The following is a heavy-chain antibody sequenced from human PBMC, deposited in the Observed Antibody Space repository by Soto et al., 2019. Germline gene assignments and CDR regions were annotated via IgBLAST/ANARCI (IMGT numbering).Heavy chain of an antibody. D-gene: IGHD5-18*01. J-gene: IGHJ6*03. Sequence: SRPTLVNPTQTLTLTCTFSGFSLSTSGVGVGWIRQPPGKALEWLALIYWDDDKRYSPSLKSRLTITKDTSKNQVVLTMTNMDPVDTATYYCAHMLRDTAMVPYMDVWGKRTTDTVSS. CDR2: IYWDDDK. V-gene: IGHV2-5*02. CDR1: GFSLSTSGVG. CDR3: AHMLRDTAMVPYMDV.